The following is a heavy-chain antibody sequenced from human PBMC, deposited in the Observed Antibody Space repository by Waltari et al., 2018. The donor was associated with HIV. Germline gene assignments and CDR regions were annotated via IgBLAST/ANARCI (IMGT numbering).Heavy chain of an antibody. CDR2: ISYDGSNK. CDR3: AKDTDLTGFFYYYGLDV. Sequence: QVQLVESGGGVVQPGRSLSLSCAASGLTFRRYGRPWVRQASGKGLEWVAVISYDGSNKYYADSVKGRFTISRDNSKNTLYLQMNSLRAEDTAVYYCAKDTDLTGFFYYYGLDVWGQGTTVTVSS. CDR1: GLTFRRYG. V-gene: IGHV3-30*18. D-gene: IGHD3-9*01. J-gene: IGHJ6*02.